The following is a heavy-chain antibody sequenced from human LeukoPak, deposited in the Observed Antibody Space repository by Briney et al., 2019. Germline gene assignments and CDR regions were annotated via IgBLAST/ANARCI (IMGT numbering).Heavy chain of an antibody. D-gene: IGHD1-1*01. J-gene: IGHJ4*02. Sequence: GGSLRLSCAASGFTFSSYSMNWVRQAPGKGLEWVSSISSSSSYIYYADSVRGRFTISRDNSKNTLYLQMNSLRAEDTALYYCAKGLERESRLDSWGQGTLVTVSS. CDR3: AKGLERESRLDS. CDR1: GFTFSSYS. V-gene: IGHV3-21*04. CDR2: ISSSSSYI.